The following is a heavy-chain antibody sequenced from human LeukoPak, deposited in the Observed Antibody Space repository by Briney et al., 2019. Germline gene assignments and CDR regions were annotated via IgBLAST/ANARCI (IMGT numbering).Heavy chain of an antibody. J-gene: IGHJ3*02. V-gene: IGHV3-66*01. CDR2: IYSGGST. CDR3: ARAVYYDILSDAFDI. Sequence: GGSLRLSCAASGFTVSSNYMSWVRQAPGKGLEWVSVIYSGGSTYYADSVKGRFTISRDNSKNTLYLQMNSLRAEDTAVYYCARAVYYDILSDAFDIWGQGTMVTVSS. D-gene: IGHD3-9*01. CDR1: GFTVSSNY.